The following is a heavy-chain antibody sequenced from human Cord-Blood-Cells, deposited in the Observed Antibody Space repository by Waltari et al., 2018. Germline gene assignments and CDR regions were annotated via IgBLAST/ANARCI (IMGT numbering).Heavy chain of an antibody. V-gene: IGHV4-34*01. D-gene: IGHD6-19*01. Sequence: QVQLQQWGAGLLKPSETLSLTCAVYGGSFSGYYWSWIRQPPGKGLEWIGEINHSGSTNYNPSLKSRVTISVDTSKNQFALKLSSVTAADTAVYYCVSLYSSGWYFDYWGQGTLVTVSS. CDR2: INHSGST. CDR3: VSLYSSGWYFDY. CDR1: GGSFSGYY. J-gene: IGHJ4*02.